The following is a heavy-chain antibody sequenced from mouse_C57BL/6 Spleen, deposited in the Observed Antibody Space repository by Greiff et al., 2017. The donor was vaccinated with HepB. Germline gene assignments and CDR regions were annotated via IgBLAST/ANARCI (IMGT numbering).Heavy chain of an antibody. J-gene: IGHJ2*01. CDR3: ARGGYGSNDY. V-gene: IGHV1-52*01. CDR1: GYTFTSYW. CDR2: IDPSDSET. Sequence: VQLQQPGAELVRPGSSVKLSCKASGYTFTSYWMHWVKQRPIQGLEWIGNIDPSDSETNYNQKFKDKATLTVDKSSSTAYMQLSSLTSEDSAVYYCARGGYGSNDYWGQGTTLTVSS. D-gene: IGHD1-1*01.